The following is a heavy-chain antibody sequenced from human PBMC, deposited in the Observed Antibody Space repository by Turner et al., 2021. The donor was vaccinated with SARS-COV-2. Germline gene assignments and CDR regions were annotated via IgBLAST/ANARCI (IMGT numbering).Heavy chain of an antibody. V-gene: IGHV1-69*01. Sequence: QVQLVQSGAEVKKPGSSVKVSCKASGGTFSTYAISWVRQAPGQGLKWMGGFILIFGTATYERKFQGRVTITADESPSTAYMELSSLRSEDTAVYYCARVGVGGSSWPKDFDYWGQGALVTVSS. J-gene: IGHJ4*02. CDR2: FILIFGTA. D-gene: IGHD6-13*01. CDR3: ARVGVGGSSWPKDFDY. CDR1: GGTFSTYA.